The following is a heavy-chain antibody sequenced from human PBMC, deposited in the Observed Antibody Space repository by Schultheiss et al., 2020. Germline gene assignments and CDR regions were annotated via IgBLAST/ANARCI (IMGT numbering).Heavy chain of an antibody. J-gene: IGHJ5*02. CDR1: GYTFTSYG. Sequence: ASVTVSGKASGYTFTSYGISWVRQAPGQGLEWMGGFDPEDGETIYAQKFQGRVTMTTDTSTSTAYMELRSLRSDDTAVYYCARTHYYGSGSYYTHNWFDPWGQGTLVTVSS. CDR2: FDPEDGET. D-gene: IGHD3-10*01. CDR3: ARTHYYGSGSYYTHNWFDP. V-gene: IGHV1-18*01.